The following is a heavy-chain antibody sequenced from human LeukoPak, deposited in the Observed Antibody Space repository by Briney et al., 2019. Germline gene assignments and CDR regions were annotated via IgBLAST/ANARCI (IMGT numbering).Heavy chain of an antibody. CDR2: MNPNSGNT. Sequence: ASVNVSFKASGYTFTSYDINWVRQATGQALEWMGWMNPNSGNTGYAQKFQGRVTMTRNTSISTAYMELSSLRSEDTAVYYCARGYDILTGYYVDYWGQGTLVTVSS. V-gene: IGHV1-8*02. J-gene: IGHJ4*02. CDR3: ARGYDILTGYYVDY. D-gene: IGHD3-9*01. CDR1: GYTFTSYD.